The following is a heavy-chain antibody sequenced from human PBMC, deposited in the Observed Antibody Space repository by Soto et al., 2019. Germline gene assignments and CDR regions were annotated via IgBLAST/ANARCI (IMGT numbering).Heavy chain of an antibody. D-gene: IGHD2-2*01. CDR3: AREGRHCSSTSCRNGLRVGMDV. Sequence: ASVKVSCKASGYTFTGYYMHWVRQAPGQGLEWMGWINPNSGGTNYAQKFQGWVTMTRDTSISTAYMELSRLRSDDTAVYYCAREGRHCSSTSCRNGLRVGMDVWGQGTTVTVSS. CDR2: INPNSGGT. CDR1: GYTFTGYY. V-gene: IGHV1-2*04. J-gene: IGHJ6*02.